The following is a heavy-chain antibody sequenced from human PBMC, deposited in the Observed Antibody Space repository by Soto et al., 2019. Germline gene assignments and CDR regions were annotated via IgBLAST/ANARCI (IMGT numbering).Heavy chain of an antibody. V-gene: IGHV2-5*02. D-gene: IGHD3-22*01. CDR2: IYWDDDK. CDR1: GFSLSTSGVG. Sequence: QITLKESGPTLVKPTQTLTLTCTFSGFSLSTSGVGVGWIRQPPGKALEWLALIYWDDDKLYSPSLKSRLTITKDTSKNQMVLTMTNMDPVDTATYYCAHTATMIVVGAFDIWGQGTMVTVSS. J-gene: IGHJ3*02. CDR3: AHTATMIVVGAFDI.